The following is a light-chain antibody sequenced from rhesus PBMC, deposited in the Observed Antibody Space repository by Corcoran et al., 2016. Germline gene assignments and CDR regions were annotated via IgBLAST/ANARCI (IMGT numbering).Light chain of an antibody. CDR1: QSLLHSGGKTS. V-gene: IGKV2-90*01. J-gene: IGKJ2*01. CDR3: MQGIQLPYS. Sequence: DIVMTQTPLSLPVTPGEPASISCRSSQSLLHSGGKTSLYWYLQKPGQSPQLLIYEVSNRASGVPDRVSGSGSGTDVTLKVSRVEAEDVGVYYCMQGIQLPYSFGQGTKVEIK. CDR2: EVS.